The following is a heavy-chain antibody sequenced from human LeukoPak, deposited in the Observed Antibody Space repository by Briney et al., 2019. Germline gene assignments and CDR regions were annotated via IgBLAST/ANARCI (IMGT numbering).Heavy chain of an antibody. CDR1: GFTFSSYG. CDR2: ISYAGSNK. D-gene: IGHD3-10*01. V-gene: IGHV3-30*18. CDR3: AKEGYYGSGSEYYYYYGMDV. J-gene: IGHJ6*04. Sequence: GRSLRLSCAASGFTFSSYGMHWVRQAPGKGLEWVAVISYAGSNKYYADSVKGLFTISRDNSKNTLYLQMNSLRAEDTAVYYCAKEGYYGSGSEYYYYYGMDVWGKGTTVTVSS.